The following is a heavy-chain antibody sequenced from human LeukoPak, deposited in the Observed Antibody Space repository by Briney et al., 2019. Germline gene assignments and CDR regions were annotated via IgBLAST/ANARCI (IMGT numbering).Heavy chain of an antibody. CDR1: GGSFSGYY. CDR2: INHSGST. V-gene: IGHV4-34*01. CDR3: ARGPVSTIWDNWFDP. D-gene: IGHD6-13*01. Sequence: SETLSLTCAVYGGSFSGYYWSWIRQPPGKGLEWIGEINHSGSTNYNPSLKSRVTISVDTSKNQFSLKLSSVTAADTAVYYCARGPVSTIWDNWFDPWGQGALVTVSS. J-gene: IGHJ5*02.